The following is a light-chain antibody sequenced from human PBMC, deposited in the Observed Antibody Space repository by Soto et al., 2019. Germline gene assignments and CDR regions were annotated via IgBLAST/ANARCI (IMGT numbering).Light chain of an antibody. CDR3: PQYGSSPKT. CDR2: GAS. V-gene: IGKV3-20*01. J-gene: IGKJ2*01. CDR1: QTVRSSY. Sequence: EILLTQSPGTLSLSPGERATLSCRASQTVRSSYLAWYQQKPGQAPRLLIYGASSRATGIPDRFSGSGSGTDFTRTISRLEPDDFAVYYCPQYGSSPKTFGQGTKLEIK.